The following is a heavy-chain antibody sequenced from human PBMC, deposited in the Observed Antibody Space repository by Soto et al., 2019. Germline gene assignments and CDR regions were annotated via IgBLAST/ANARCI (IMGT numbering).Heavy chain of an antibody. CDR2: ISAYNGNT. CDR3: AREAYDFWSGYYTRGVYYYYGMDV. D-gene: IGHD3-3*01. V-gene: IGHV1-18*04. J-gene: IGHJ6*02. Sequence: QVQLVQSGAEVKKPGASVKVSCKASGYTFTSYGISWVRQAPGQGLEWMGWISAYNGNTNYAQKLQGRVTMTTDTSTSTAYMELRSLRSDDTAVYYCAREAYDFWSGYYTRGVYYYYGMDVWGQGTTVTVSS. CDR1: GYTFTSYG.